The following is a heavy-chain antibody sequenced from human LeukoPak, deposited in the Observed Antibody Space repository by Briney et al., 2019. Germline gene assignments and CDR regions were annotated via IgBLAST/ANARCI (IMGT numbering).Heavy chain of an antibody. J-gene: IGHJ4*02. CDR2: INSDGSST. CDR1: GFTFSNYS. D-gene: IGHD3-16*01. Sequence: GGSLRLSCVVSGFTFSNYSMNWVRQAPGKGLVWVSRINSDGSSTSYADSVKGRFTISRDNAKNTLYLQMNSLRAEDTAVYYCARDLGGDSFDYWGQGTLVTVSS. CDR3: ARDLGGDSFDY. V-gene: IGHV3-74*01.